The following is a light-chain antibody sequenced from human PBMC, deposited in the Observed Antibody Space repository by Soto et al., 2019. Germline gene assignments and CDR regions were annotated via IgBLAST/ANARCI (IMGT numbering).Light chain of an antibody. Sequence: EIVLPHSKATLSLSPGERATLSCRAIQSVSSYLAWYQQKPGQAPRLLIYDASNRATGIPARFSGSGSGTDFTLTISSLESEDFAGYYCQQRSNGPPEATFGQGTRLEIK. CDR2: DAS. CDR1: QSVSSY. CDR3: QQRSNGPPEAT. J-gene: IGKJ5*01. V-gene: IGKV3-11*01.